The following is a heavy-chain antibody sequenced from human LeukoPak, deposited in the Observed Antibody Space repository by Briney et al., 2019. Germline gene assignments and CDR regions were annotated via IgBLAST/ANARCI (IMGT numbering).Heavy chain of an antibody. V-gene: IGHV3-15*01. Sequence: GGSLRLSCKASGFPFIDAWMNWVRQAPGKGLEWVGRIKSKTDGGTTDYAAPVKGRFTISRDDSKNTLYLQMNSLKTEDTAVYYCTTVWRSSWYLFDPWGQGTLVTVSS. J-gene: IGHJ5*02. CDR2: IKSKTDGGTT. CDR3: TTVWRSSWYLFDP. D-gene: IGHD6-13*01. CDR1: GFPFIDAW.